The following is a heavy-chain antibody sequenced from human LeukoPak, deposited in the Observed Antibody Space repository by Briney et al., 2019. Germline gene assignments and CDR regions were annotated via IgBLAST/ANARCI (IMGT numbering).Heavy chain of an antibody. V-gene: IGHV3-53*01. CDR1: GFTVSSNY. D-gene: IGHD3-10*01. J-gene: IGHJ6*03. CDR2: IYSGGST. CDR3: ASGAGSYRTPYYYMDV. Sequence: GGSLRLSCAASGFTVSSNYMSWVRQAPGKGLEWVSVIYSGGSTYYADSVKGRFTISRDNSKNTLYLQMNSLRAEDTAVYYCASGAGSYRTPYYYMDVWGTGTTVTVSS.